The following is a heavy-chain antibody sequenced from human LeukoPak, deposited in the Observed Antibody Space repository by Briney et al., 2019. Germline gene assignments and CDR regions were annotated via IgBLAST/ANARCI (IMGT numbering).Heavy chain of an antibody. V-gene: IGHV3-66*01. CDR2: IYSGGST. CDR1: GFTVSSNY. CDR3: AKGDYSSSSFSGAFDI. Sequence: GGSLRLSCAASGFTVSSNYMSWVRQAPGKGLEWVSVIYSGGSTYYADSVKGRFTISRDNSENTLYLQMNSLRAEDTAVYYCAKGDYSSSSFSGAFDIWGQGTMVTVSS. J-gene: IGHJ3*02. D-gene: IGHD6-13*01.